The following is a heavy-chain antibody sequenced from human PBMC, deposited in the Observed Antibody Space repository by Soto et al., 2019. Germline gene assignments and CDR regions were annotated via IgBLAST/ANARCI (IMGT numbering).Heavy chain of an antibody. CDR1: GGSISSGDYY. J-gene: IGHJ4*02. Sequence: PSETLSLTCTVSGGSISSGDYYWSWIRQPPGKGLEWIGYIYYSGSTYYNPSLKSRVTISVDTSKNQFSLKLSSVTAADTAVYYCARGPSVHGDYDILTGYYSVYYFDYWGQGTLVTVS. CDR3: ARGPSVHGDYDILTGYYSVYYFDY. V-gene: IGHV4-30-4*01. CDR2: IYYSGST. D-gene: IGHD3-9*01.